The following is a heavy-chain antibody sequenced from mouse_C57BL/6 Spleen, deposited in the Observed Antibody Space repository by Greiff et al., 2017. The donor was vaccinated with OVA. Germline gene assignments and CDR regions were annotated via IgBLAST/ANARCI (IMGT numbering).Heavy chain of an antibody. CDR1: GFNIKDYY. CDR2: IDPEDGDT. Sequence: VQLQQSGAELVRPGASVKLSCTATGFNIKDYYMHWVKQRPEQGLEWIGRIDPEDGDTEYAPKFQGKATMTADTSSNTAYLQLSSLTSEDTSVYYCTTHPGYYAMDYWGQGTSVTVSS. J-gene: IGHJ4*01. D-gene: IGHD4-1*01. V-gene: IGHV14-1*01. CDR3: TTHPGYYAMDY.